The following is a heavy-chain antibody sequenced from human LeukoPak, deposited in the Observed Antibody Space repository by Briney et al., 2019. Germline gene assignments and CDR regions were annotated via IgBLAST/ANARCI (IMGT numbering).Heavy chain of an antibody. CDR3: AKCQPDYYFDY. J-gene: IGHJ4*02. D-gene: IGHD2-21*02. CDR1: GFTFDDYA. CDR2: ISWNSGSI. Sequence: GGSLRLSCAASGFTFDDYAMHWVRHAPGKGLEWVSGISWNSGSIGYADSVKGRFTISRDNSKNTLYLQMNSLRAEDTAVYYCAKCQPDYYFDYWGQGTLVTVSS. V-gene: IGHV3-9*01.